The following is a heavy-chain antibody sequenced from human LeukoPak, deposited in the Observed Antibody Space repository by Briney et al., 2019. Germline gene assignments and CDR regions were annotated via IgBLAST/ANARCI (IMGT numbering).Heavy chain of an antibody. V-gene: IGHV4-4*02. D-gene: IGHD1-26*01. J-gene: IGHJ6*03. CDR3: ARTGGSFYFYYYMDV. Sequence: PSETLSLTCAVSGDSITTTNWWCWVRQPTGKGLEWIGEIYHSGSNNYTPSLKSRVTISVDKSKNHFSLKLTSVTAADTAVYYCARTGGSFYFYYYMDVWGKGTTVTVSS. CDR1: GDSITTTNW. CDR2: IYHSGSN.